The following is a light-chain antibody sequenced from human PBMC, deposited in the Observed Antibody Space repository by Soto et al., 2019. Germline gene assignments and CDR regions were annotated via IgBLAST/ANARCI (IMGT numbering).Light chain of an antibody. Sequence: QSVLTQPASVSGSPGQSITISCTGTSSDVGGYNYVSWYQQHPDKAPKLLIYDVSNRPSGVSNRFSASKSGNTASLTISGLQAEDEADYYCSSYTSSSTHVVFGGGTKLTVL. CDR3: SSYTSSSTHVV. CDR2: DVS. J-gene: IGLJ2*01. CDR1: SSDVGGYNY. V-gene: IGLV2-14*01.